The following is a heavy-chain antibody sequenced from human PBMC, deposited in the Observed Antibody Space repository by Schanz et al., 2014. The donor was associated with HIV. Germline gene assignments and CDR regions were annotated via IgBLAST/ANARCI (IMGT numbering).Heavy chain of an antibody. CDR1: GYTFSAYD. CDR2: ISAYNGKT. Sequence: QVQLVQSGAEVKKPGASVEVSCEASGYTFSAYDINWVRQATGQGLEWMGWISAYNGKTNYARKVQGRVTMTTDTSTSTAYMELRSLRSDDTAVYFCARNEFRLLPFDFWGQGTLVTVSS. D-gene: IGHD2-21*02. CDR3: ARNEFRLLPFDF. V-gene: IGHV1-18*01. J-gene: IGHJ4*02.